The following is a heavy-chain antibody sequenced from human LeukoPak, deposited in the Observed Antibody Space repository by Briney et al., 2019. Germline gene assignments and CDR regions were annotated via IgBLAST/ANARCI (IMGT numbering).Heavy chain of an antibody. CDR3: ARVSYGLLSYFFDY. V-gene: IGHV4-59*01. CDR2: IYYTGST. CDR1: GGSINSYY. J-gene: IGHJ4*02. Sequence: SETLSLTCTVSGGSINSYYWSWIRQPPGKGLEWLGNIYYTGSTNYNPSLKSRITISIDTSKNQFSPKLSSVTAADTAVYYCARVSYGLLSYFFDYWGQGTLLTVSS. D-gene: IGHD4-17*01.